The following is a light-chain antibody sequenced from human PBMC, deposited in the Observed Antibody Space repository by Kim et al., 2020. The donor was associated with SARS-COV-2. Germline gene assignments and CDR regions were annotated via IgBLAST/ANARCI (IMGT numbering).Light chain of an antibody. J-gene: IGLJ3*02. Sequence: QSALTQPPSASGSPGQSVTISCTGTSSDVGGYNYVSWYQQHPGRAPKLMIYDVSKRPSGVPDRFSGSKSGHTASLTVSGLQAEDEADYYCSSYAGSNNWVFGGGTQLTVL. V-gene: IGLV2-8*01. CDR1: SSDVGGYNY. CDR3: SSYAGSNNWV. CDR2: DVS.